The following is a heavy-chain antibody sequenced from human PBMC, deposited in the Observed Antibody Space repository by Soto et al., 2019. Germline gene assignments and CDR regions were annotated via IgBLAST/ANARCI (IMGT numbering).Heavy chain of an antibody. CDR2: MYYSGST. D-gene: IGHD3-16*01. J-gene: IGHJ6*03. CDR3: ARGPYYDLIWNYYYMDV. CDR1: GGSISGHY. V-gene: IGHV4-59*08. Sequence: QVQLQESGPGLVKPSETLCLSCSVSGGSISGHYWSWVRQTPGKGLEWIGYMYYSGSTNYNPSLKSRVTISVDTSKNHFSLRLTSVTAADTAVYYCARGPYYDLIWNYYYMDVWGKGTTVTVSS.